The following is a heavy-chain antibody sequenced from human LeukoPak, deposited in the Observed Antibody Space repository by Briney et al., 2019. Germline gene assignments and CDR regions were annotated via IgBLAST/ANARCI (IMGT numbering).Heavy chain of an antibody. CDR3: AKGRQYIAAAGYYFDY. D-gene: IGHD6-13*01. J-gene: IGHJ4*02. Sequence: GRSLRLSCAASGFTFSSYAMHWVRQAPGKGLEWVAVISYDGSNKYYADSVKGRFTISRDNSKNTLYLQMNSLRAEDTAVYYCAKGRQYIAAAGYYFDYWGQGTLVTVSS. V-gene: IGHV3-30*04. CDR2: ISYDGSNK. CDR1: GFTFSSYA.